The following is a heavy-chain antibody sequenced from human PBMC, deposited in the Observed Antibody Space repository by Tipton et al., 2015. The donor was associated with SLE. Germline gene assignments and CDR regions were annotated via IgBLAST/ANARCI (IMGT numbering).Heavy chain of an antibody. CDR2: ISSSGSTI. J-gene: IGHJ4*02. Sequence: SLRLSCAASGFTFSSYEMNWVRQAPGKGLEWVSYISSSGSTIYYADSVKGRFTISRDNSKNTVYLQMNSVRAEDTAVYYCTREGRGFDYWGQGNLVTVSS. CDR3: TREGRGFDY. CDR1: GFTFSSYE. V-gene: IGHV3-48*03. D-gene: IGHD1-26*01.